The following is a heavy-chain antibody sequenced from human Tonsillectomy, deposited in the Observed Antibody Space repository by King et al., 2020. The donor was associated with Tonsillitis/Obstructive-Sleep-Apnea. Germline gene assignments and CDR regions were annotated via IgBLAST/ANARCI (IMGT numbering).Heavy chain of an antibody. CDR1: GFTFSSYW. D-gene: IGHD5-18*01. CDR2: IKQDGSEK. V-gene: IGHV3-7*03. Sequence: VQLVESGGGLVQPGGSRRLSCAASGFTFSSYWMSWVRQAPGKGLEWVANIKQDGSEKYYVDSVKGRFTISRDNAKNSLYLQMNSLRAEDTAVYYCARTLGTTAMAFYFDYWGQGTLVTVSS. CDR3: ARTLGTTAMAFYFDY. J-gene: IGHJ4*02.